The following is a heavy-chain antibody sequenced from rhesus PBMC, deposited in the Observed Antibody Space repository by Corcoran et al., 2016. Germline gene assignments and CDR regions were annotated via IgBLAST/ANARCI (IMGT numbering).Heavy chain of an antibody. J-gene: IGHJ4*01. V-gene: IGHV3-178*01. CDR1: GFTFSDYY. CDR3: ARGVTSSGWYLDY. D-gene: IGHD6-31*01. CDR2: ISNGGGSK. Sequence: EVQLVESGGGLARPGGSLRLSCAASGFTFSDYYRAWVRRAPWKGLGWVSRISNGGGSKWYADSVKGRFTISRENAKNTLYFQMNSLRAEDTAVYYCARGVTSSGWYLDYWGQGVLVTVSS.